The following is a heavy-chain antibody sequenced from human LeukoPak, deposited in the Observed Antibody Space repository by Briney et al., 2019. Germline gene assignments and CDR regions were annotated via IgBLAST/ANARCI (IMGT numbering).Heavy chain of an antibody. D-gene: IGHD3-10*01. V-gene: IGHV3-48*01. J-gene: IGHJ4*02. Sequence: GGSLRLSCAASGFTFSSYSMNWVRQAPGRGLEWVSYISSSSSTIYYADSVKGRFTISRDNAKNSLYLQMNSLRAEDTAVYYCAGAGFTFSDYFGSFFDYWGQGTLVTVSS. CDR3: AGAGFTFSDYFGSFFDY. CDR2: ISSSSSTI. CDR1: GFTFSSYS.